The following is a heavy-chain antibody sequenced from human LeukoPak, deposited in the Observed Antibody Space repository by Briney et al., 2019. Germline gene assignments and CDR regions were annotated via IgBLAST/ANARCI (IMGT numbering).Heavy chain of an antibody. J-gene: IGHJ4*02. D-gene: IGHD1/OR15-1a*01. CDR1: GASINSDTYY. V-gene: IGHV4-39*07. CDR3: ARYQTGTMFAV. Sequence: SETLSLTCTVSGASINSDTYYWGWIRQPPGKGLEWIGTHSHSGSTYYNPSLRSRITMSLDTSENQLSLKLYSVTAADTAIYYCARYQTGTMFAVWGQGTLVTISS. CDR2: HSHSGST.